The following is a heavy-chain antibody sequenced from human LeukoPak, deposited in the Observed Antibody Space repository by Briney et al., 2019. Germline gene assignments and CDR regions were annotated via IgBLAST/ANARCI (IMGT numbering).Heavy chain of an antibody. D-gene: IGHD6-19*01. Sequence: AGGSLRLSCAASGFTFSSYGMHWVRQAPGKGLEWVAVIWYDGSNKYYADSVKGRFTISRDNSKNTLYLQINSLRAEDTAVYYCAKDLFCDSSGCHGESYWGQGTLVTVSS. CDR1: GFTFSSYG. CDR2: IWYDGSNK. V-gene: IGHV3-33*06. CDR3: AKDLFCDSSGCHGESY. J-gene: IGHJ4*02.